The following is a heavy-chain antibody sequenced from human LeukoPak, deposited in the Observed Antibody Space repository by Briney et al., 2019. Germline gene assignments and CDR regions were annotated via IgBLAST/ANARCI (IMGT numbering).Heavy chain of an antibody. V-gene: IGHV4-4*07. D-gene: IGHD3-10*01. CDR1: GGSISGYY. J-gene: IGHJ6*03. CDR2: LHTSGSS. CDR3: ARASPSGGYMDV. Sequence: PSETLSITCTVSGGSISGYYWSWIRQPAGKGLQWIGRLHTSGSSSYNPSLKSRVTISVDKSKNQFSLKLSSVTAADTALYYCARASPSGGYMDVWGKGTTVTVSS.